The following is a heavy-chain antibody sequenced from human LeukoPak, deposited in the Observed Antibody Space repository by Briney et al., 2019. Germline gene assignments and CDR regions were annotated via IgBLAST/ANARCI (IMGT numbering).Heavy chain of an antibody. CDR1: GGSISSSNW. D-gene: IGHD1-26*01. J-gene: IGHJ3*02. Sequence: SGTLSLTCAVSGGSISSSNWWSWVRQPPGKGLGWIGEIYHSGSTNYNPSLKSRVTISVDKSKNQFSLKLTSVTAADTAVYYCARRGGIPLGAFDIWGQGTMFTVSS. CDR2: IYHSGST. CDR3: ARRGGIPLGAFDI. V-gene: IGHV4-4*02.